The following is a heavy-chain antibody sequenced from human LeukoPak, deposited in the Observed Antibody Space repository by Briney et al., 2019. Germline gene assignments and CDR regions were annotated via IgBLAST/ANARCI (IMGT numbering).Heavy chain of an antibody. CDR3: AKEGRSLQTY. V-gene: IGHV3-7*03. CDR1: GFTFSSNW. CDR2: IKKDGTET. Sequence: GGSLRLSCAASGFTFSSNWMSWVRLAPGKGLEWVANIKKDGTETYYVDSVKGRFTISRDNAKNSLYLQMNSLRVEDTAVYYCAKEGRSLQTYWGQGTLVTVSS. D-gene: IGHD5-24*01. J-gene: IGHJ4*02.